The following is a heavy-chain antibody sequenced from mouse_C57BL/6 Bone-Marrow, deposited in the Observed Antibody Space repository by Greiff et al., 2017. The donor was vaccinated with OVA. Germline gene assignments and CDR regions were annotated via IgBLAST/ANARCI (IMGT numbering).Heavy chain of an antibody. V-gene: IGHV1-81*01. D-gene: IGHD3-1*01. CDR3: ARSGATGDYAMDY. CDR2: IYPRSGNT. CDR1: GYTFTSYG. J-gene: IGHJ4*01. Sequence: QVHVKQSGAELARPGASVKLSCKASGYTFTSYGISWVKQRTGQGLEWIGEIYPRSGNTYYNEKFKGKATLTADKSSSTAYMELRSLTSEDSAVYFCARSGATGDYAMDYWGQGTSVTVSA.